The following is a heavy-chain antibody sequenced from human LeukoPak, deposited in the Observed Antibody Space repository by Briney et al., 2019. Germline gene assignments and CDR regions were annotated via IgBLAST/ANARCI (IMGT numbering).Heavy chain of an antibody. CDR3: AREIVGATREIS. J-gene: IGHJ4*02. CDR2: IIPILGIA. V-gene: IGHV1-69*04. D-gene: IGHD1-26*01. CDR1: GGTFSSYT. Sequence: SVKVSCKASGGTFSSYTISWVRQAPGQGLEWMGRIIPILGIANYAQKFQGRVTITADKSTSTAYTELSSLRSEDTAVYYCAREIVGATREISWGQGTLVTVSS.